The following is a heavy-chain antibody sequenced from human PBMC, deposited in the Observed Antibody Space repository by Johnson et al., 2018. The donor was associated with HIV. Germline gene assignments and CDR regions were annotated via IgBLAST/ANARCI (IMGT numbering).Heavy chain of an antibody. CDR1: GFTVSGSA. V-gene: IGHV3-73*01. CDR2: IRSETYSYAT. D-gene: IGHD3-22*01. J-gene: IGHJ3*02. CDR3: TRTDDTYSDDSSGFVDAFDI. Sequence: VQLVESGGGLVQPDGSLKLSCAASGFTVSGSAMHWVRQTSGKGLEWVGRIRSETYSYATAYAASVKGRFTISRDDSQKTAYLQMNSLKSEDTAVYFCTRTDDTYSDDSSGFVDAFDIWGQGTMVTVSS.